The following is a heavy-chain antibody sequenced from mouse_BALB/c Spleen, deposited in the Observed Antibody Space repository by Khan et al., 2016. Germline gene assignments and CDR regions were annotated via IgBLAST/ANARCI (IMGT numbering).Heavy chain of an antibody. CDR2: ISAGGSYT. D-gene: IGHD2-14*01. CDR3: ARGGYDGYFDY. Sequence: EVELVESGGGLVKPGGSLKLSCAASGFTFSDYYMYWVRQTPEKRLEWVATISAGGSYTYYPDSVKGRFIIFRDNVKNNLYLQMSSLKSEDTAMYYGARGGYDGYFDYWGQGTTLTVSS. J-gene: IGHJ2*01. V-gene: IGHV5-4*02. CDR1: GFTFSDYY.